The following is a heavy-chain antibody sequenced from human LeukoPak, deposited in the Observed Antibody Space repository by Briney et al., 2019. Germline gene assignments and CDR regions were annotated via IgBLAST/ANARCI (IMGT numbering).Heavy chain of an antibody. Sequence: ASVKVSCKASGYTFTVYHLHWVRQAPGQGLEWMGWISPANGGTDYAQKLQGRVTMTRDPSSTTANMEMTRLTSADTAVYYCARVGYYGSGTFGYWGQGAQVTVSS. V-gene: IGHV1-2*02. J-gene: IGHJ4*02. D-gene: IGHD3-10*01. CDR1: GYTFTVYH. CDR3: ARVGYYGSGTFGY. CDR2: ISPANGGT.